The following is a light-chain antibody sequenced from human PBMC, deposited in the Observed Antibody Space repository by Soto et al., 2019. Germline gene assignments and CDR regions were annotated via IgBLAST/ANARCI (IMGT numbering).Light chain of an antibody. CDR3: HHYGSSPLFT. CDR1: QSVSSSY. CDR2: GAS. Sequence: EIVLTQSPGTLSLSPGERATLSCRASQSVSSSYLAWYQQKPGQAPRLLLFGASSRATGIPDRFSGSGSGTDFTLTISRLEPEDFAVYYCHHYGSSPLFTFGPGTKVDIK. V-gene: IGKV3-20*01. J-gene: IGKJ3*01.